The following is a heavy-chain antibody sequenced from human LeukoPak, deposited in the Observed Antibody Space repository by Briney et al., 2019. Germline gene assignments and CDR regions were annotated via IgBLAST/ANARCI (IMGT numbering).Heavy chain of an antibody. J-gene: IGHJ4*02. CDR1: GFTFSSYV. V-gene: IGHV3-23*01. CDR2: ISGSGGNT. D-gene: IGHD2-15*01. Sequence: PGGSLRLSCAAAGFTFSSYVMTWVRQAPGKGLEWVSTISGSGGNTFYADSVKGRFTISRDNSKKTLYLQMNSLRAEDTAVYYCAKDQRTTGYYSADYWGQGTLVTVSS. CDR3: AKDQRTTGYYSADY.